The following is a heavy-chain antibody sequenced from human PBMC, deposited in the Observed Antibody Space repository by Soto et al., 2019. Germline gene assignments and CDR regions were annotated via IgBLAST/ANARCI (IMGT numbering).Heavy chain of an antibody. CDR1: GYTFTTYY. CDR2: NNPMNHSA. Sequence: VQVVQSGAEVKKPGASVKGSCKTSGYTFTTYYVEWLRQAPGQGLEWIGMNNPMNHSARSTQQFQGRVTMTSVTSTSTVYMELNGLRPEDTAVYYCARGAHGGGWYRDTLDIWGQGTLVTVSS. J-gene: IGHJ3*02. V-gene: IGHV1-46*01. CDR3: ARGAHGGGWYRDTLDI. D-gene: IGHD6-19*01.